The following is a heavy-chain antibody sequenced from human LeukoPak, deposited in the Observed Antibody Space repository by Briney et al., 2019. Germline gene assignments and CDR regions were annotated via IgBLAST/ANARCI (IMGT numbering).Heavy chain of an antibody. CDR2: ISHSGST. J-gene: IGHJ2*01. CDR3: ARYSSTWPYWYFDL. Sequence: PSQTLSLTCAVSGGSISSGGYSWSWIRQPPGKGLEWIGYISHSGSTYYNPSLKSRVNISVDRSKNQFSLKLTSVTAADTAVYYCARYSSTWPYWYFDLWGRGTLVTVSS. D-gene: IGHD6-13*01. V-gene: IGHV4-30-2*01. CDR1: GGSISSGGYS.